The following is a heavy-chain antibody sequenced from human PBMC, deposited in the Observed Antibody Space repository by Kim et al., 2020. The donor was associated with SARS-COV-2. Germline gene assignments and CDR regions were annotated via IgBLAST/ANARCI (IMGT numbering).Heavy chain of an antibody. Sequence: STFYADSVKGRFTISRENSKNTLFLQLNSLRAEDTALYYCARESSRRADYWGQGTLVTVSS. V-gene: IGHV3-23*01. CDR2: ST. J-gene: IGHJ4*02. D-gene: IGHD2-2*01. CDR3: ARESSRRADY.